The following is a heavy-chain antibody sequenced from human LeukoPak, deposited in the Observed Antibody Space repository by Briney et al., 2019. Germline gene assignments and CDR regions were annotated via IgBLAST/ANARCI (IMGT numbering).Heavy chain of an antibody. V-gene: IGHV3-48*03. CDR2: ISGSGNTM. CDR1: GFTFSNYE. D-gene: IGHD3-16*02. CDR3: ARDGRAATPPRDDYVWGSYRYKGFFDY. Sequence: GGSLTLSCAASGFTFSNYEMDWVRQAPGKRLEWLSYISGSGNTMYYADSVKGRFTISRDNSKNTLYLQMNSLRAEDTAVYYCARDGRAATPPRDDYVWGSYRYKGFFDYWGQGTLVTVSS. J-gene: IGHJ4*02.